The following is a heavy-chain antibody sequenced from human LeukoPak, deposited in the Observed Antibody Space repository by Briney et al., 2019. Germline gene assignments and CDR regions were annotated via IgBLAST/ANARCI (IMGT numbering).Heavy chain of an antibody. CDR1: GGSISGYY. J-gene: IGHJ4*02. CDR3: ARYHCSTTTCYNFDY. Sequence: PSETLSLTCTVSGGSISGYYWSWVRQPPGKGLEWIGYIFYTGSTNSNPSLKSRVTMSVDTSKNHFSLNLSSVTAADTAVYYCARYHCSTTTCYNFDYWGRGTLVTVPS. V-gene: IGHV4-59*01. D-gene: IGHD2-2*02. CDR2: IFYTGST.